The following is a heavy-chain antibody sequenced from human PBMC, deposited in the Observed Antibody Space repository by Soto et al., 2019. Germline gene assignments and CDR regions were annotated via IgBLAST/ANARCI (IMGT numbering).Heavy chain of an antibody. CDR2: MNPNSGNT. D-gene: IGHD3-22*01. CDR3: AREVVSRGMDV. Sequence: QVQLVQSGAEVKKPGASVKVSCKTSGYTFTSYDISWVRQATGQGLEWMGWMNPNSGNTGYAQKFQGRVTMTRNTSLSTAYMDLSSLRSADTAVYYCAREVVSRGMDVWGQGTTVTVSS. V-gene: IGHV1-8*01. CDR1: GYTFTSYD. J-gene: IGHJ6*02.